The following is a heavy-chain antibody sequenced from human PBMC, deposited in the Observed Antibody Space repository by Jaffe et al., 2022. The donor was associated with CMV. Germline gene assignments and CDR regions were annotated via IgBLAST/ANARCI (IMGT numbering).Heavy chain of an antibody. D-gene: IGHD2-8*01. CDR2: VSYSGTT. V-gene: IGHV4-39*01. J-gene: IGHJ5*02. Sequence: QLQLQESGPGLVKPSETLSLTCTVSGDSMSSSLSYWGWIRQPPGKGLEWIGSVSYSGTTYYNPSLKNRLTISIDTSKYQFSLKLTSVTAADTAMYFCARQPLHCTNGVCYTFDPWGQGTLITVSS. CDR1: GDSMSSSLSY. CDR3: ARQPLHCTNGVCYTFDP.